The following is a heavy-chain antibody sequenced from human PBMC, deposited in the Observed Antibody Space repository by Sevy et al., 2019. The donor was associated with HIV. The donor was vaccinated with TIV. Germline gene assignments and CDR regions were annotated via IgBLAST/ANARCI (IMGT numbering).Heavy chain of an antibody. CDR3: ARQSISSLPFDY. CDR1: GGSFSGYY. V-gene: IGHV4-34*01. CDR2: INQSGST. J-gene: IGHJ4*02. Sequence: SETLSLTCAVYGGSFSGYYWSWIRQPPGKGLEWIGEINQSGSTNYNPSLKSRVTISVDTSKNQFSLKLRSVTAADTAVYYCARQSISSLPFDYWGQGTLVTVSS. D-gene: IGHD6-13*01.